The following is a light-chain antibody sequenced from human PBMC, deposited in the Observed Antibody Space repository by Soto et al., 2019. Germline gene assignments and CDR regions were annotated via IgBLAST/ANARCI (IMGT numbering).Light chain of an antibody. CDR3: QQTYYTPPT. V-gene: IGKV1-39*01. Sequence: DIQMTQSPSSLSASVGDRVTITCRASQTISSYLNWYQQKPGKDPSLLIYAAPSLQSGVPSRFSGSGSWTDFNLTISSLQPDDFAPYSYQQTYYTPPTFGQGTKVEIK. CDR1: QTISSY. J-gene: IGKJ1*01. CDR2: AAP.